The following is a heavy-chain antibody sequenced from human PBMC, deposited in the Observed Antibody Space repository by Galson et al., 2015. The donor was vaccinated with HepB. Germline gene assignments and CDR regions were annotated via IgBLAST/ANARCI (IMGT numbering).Heavy chain of an antibody. CDR1: GFTFSSYW. CDR2: IQRDGSFI. CDR3: ARELAVAGSWFDP. Sequence: SLRLSCAASGFTFSSYWMHWVRQAPGKGPVWVSRIQRDGSFISYADSVKGRFTISRDNSKSTLYLQMDSLRAEDTAVYYCARELAVAGSWFDPWGQGTLVTVSS. D-gene: IGHD6-19*01. J-gene: IGHJ5*02. V-gene: IGHV3-74*01.